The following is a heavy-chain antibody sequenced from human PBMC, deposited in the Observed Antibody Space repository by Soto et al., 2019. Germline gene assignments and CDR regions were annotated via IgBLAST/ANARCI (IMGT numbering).Heavy chain of an antibody. CDR1: GYTFTGYY. D-gene: IGHD2-2*02. V-gene: IGHV1-2*02. CDR3: ARRIPIHVDGKCGMDL. Sequence: ASVKVSCKASGYTFTGYYMHWVRQAPGQGLEWMGWINPNSGGTNYAQRFQGRVTMTRDTSISTAYMELSRLRSDDTAVYYCARRIPIHVDGKCGMDLSGQGTTVTVSS. CDR2: INPNSGGT. J-gene: IGHJ6*02.